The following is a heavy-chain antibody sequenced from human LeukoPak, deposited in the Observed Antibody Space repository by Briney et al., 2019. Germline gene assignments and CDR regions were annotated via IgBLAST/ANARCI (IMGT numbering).Heavy chain of an antibody. J-gene: IGHJ4*02. D-gene: IGHD3-10*01. CDR3: ARAPITMVRGVSYFDY. Sequence: SETLSLTCTVSGGSISSYYWSWIRQPPGKGLEWIGYIYHSGSTYYNPSLKSRVTISVDRSKNQFSLKLSSVTAADTAVYYCARAPITMVRGVSYFDYWGQGTLVTVSS. CDR2: IYHSGST. CDR1: GGSISSYY. V-gene: IGHV4-59*12.